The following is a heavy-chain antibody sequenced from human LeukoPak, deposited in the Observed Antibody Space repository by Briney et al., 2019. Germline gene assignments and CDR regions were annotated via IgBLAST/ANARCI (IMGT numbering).Heavy chain of an antibody. V-gene: IGHV4-59*01. CDR1: GGSISSYY. Sequence: PSETLSLTCTVSGGSISSYYWSWIRQPPGKGLECIGYIYYSGSTNYNPSLKSRVTISVDTSKNQFSLKLSSVTAAVTAVCYCARGPLDPFNFDYWGQGTLVTVSS. CDR2: IYYSGST. J-gene: IGHJ4*02. CDR3: ARGPLDPFNFDY.